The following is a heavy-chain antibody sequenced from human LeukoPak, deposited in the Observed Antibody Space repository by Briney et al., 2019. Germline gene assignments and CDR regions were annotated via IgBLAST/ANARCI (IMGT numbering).Heavy chain of an antibody. CDR1: GFTVSSNY. J-gene: IGHJ4*02. V-gene: IGHV3-53*01. CDR3: ARDTGYNYGPVY. Sequence: GGSLRFSCAVSGFTVSSNYMSWVRQAPGKGLEWVSVLYSGGSTYYADSVRGRFTISRDNSKNTLYLQMNSLRAEDTAVYYCARDTGYNYGPVYWGQGTLVTVSS. D-gene: IGHD5-24*01. CDR2: LYSGGST.